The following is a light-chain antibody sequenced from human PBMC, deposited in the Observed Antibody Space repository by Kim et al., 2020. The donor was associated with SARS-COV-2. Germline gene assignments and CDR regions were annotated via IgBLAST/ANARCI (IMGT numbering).Light chain of an antibody. CDR3: QQYYEWPLT. CDR2: APS. J-gene: IGKJ4*01. Sequence: VSPGESAPLSCRASQSVNNNLAWYQQKPGQAPRLLIYAPSTRATGIPARFSGSGSGTEFTLSISSLQSEDFAVYYCQQYYEWPLTFGGGTKVDIK. V-gene: IGKV3-15*01. CDR1: QSVNNN.